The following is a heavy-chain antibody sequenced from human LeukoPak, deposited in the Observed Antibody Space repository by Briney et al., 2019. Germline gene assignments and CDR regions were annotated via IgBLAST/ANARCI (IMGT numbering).Heavy chain of an antibody. CDR1: GGSISSYY. V-gene: IGHV4-59*01. Sequence: SETLSLTCTVSGGSISSYYWSWIRQPPGKGLEWIGYIYYSGSTNYNPSLKSRVTISVDTSKNQFSLKLSSVTAADTAVYYCARVRRQWLGGKSGYYYMDVWGKGTTVTVSS. D-gene: IGHD6-19*01. CDR2: IYYSGST. CDR3: ARVRRQWLGGKSGYYYMDV. J-gene: IGHJ6*03.